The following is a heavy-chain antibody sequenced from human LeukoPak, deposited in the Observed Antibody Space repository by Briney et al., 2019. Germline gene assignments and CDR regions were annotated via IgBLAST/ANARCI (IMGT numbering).Heavy chain of an antibody. CDR1: GYTFTTYY. CDR2: INPSGGTT. J-gene: IGHJ4*02. V-gene: IGHV1-46*04. Sequence: ASVKVSCKASGYTFTTYYMHWVRQAPGQGLEWMGMINPSGGTTSYAQKLQGRVTMTRDTSTSTVHMELSSLRSEDTAVFYCARAKGLFDYWGQGTLVTVSS. CDR3: ARAKGLFDY.